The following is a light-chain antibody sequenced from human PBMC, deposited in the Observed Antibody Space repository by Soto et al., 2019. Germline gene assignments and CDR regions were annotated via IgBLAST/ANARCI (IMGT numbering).Light chain of an antibody. V-gene: IGKV2-30*01. CDR1: QSLLYSDGHTY. CDR2: QVS. J-gene: IGKJ2*01. CDR3: MQGTHWPPFT. Sequence: DVVMTQSPLSLSVSRGQPASISCRSSQSLLYSDGHTYLNWFQQRPGQSPRRLIYQVSNRDSGVPDRFSGSGSGTDFTLKISRVEAEDVGVYYCMQGTHWPPFTFGQGTKLEIK.